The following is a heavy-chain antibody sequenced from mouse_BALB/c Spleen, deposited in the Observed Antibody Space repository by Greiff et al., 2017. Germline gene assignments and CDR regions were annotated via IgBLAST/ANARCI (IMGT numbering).Heavy chain of an antibody. CDR1: GYTFTSYW. Sequence: QVQLQQPGAELVKPGASVKMSYKASGYTFTSYWMHWVKQRPGQGLEWIGTIDPSDSYTSYNQKFKGKATLTVDTSSSTAYMQLSSLTSEDSAVYYCTRSRDYYAMDYWGQGTSVTVSS. V-gene: IGHV1S127*01. CDR3: TRSRDYYAMDY. J-gene: IGHJ4*01. CDR2: IDPSDSYT. D-gene: IGHD3-1*01.